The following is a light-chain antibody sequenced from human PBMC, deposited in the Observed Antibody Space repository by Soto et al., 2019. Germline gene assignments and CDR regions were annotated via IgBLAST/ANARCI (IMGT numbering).Light chain of an antibody. CDR3: QQYVSSPWA. CDR1: QGISSY. V-gene: IGKV1-9*01. CDR2: AAS. Sequence: IQLTQSPSSLSASVGDSVTITCRASQGISSYLAWYQQKPGKAPKLLIYAASTLQSGVPSRFSGSGSETDFTLTISSLQPEDFATYYCQQYVSSPWAFGQGTKVEI. J-gene: IGKJ1*01.